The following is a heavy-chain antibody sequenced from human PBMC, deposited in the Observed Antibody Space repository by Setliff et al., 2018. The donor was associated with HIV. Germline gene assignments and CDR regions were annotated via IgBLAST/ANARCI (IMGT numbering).Heavy chain of an antibody. D-gene: IGHD3-10*01. J-gene: IGHJ6*02. CDR2: IYHSGTT. V-gene: IGHV4-4*02. CDR1: GGSISSSNW. CDR3: VRGGRRRGFYYFGMDV. Sequence: SETLSLTCTVSGGSISSSNWWSWVRQPPGKGLEWIGEIYHSGTTNYNPSLKSRVTMGLDTSKKQFFLRLTSVTAADTAIYYCVRGGRRRGFYYFGMDVWGQGTTVTVSS.